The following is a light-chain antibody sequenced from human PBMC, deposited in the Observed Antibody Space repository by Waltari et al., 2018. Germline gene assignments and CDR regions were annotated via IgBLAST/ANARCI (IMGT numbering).Light chain of an antibody. CDR3: QHYVRLPAT. V-gene: IGKV3-20*01. CDR1: QSVGRT. Sequence: ESVWTQSPGTLSLSPGERATLSCRARQSVGRTLAWYQQKPGQAPRLLSYGASSTATDIPDRFSGSGSGTDFSLTINRLEPEDFAVYFCQHYVRLPATFGQGTKVEIK. CDR2: GAS. J-gene: IGKJ1*01.